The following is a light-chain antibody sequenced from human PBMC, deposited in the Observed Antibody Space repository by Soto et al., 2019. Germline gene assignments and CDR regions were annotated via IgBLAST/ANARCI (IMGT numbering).Light chain of an antibody. J-gene: IGKJ3*01. Sequence: EIVLTQSPATLSLSPGERATLSCRASQSVNNYLAWYQQKPGQAPRLLIYDASNRATCIPARFSGSGSGTEFTLTISSREPEDFAVYYCQQRSNWGVTVGPGTKVDIK. CDR3: QQRSNWGVT. V-gene: IGKV3-11*01. CDR2: DAS. CDR1: QSVNNY.